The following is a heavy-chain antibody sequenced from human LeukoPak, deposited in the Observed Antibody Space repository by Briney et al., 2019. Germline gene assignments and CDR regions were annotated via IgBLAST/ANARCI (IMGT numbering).Heavy chain of an antibody. CDR1: GFTFSTFAM. D-gene: IGHD1-14*01. V-gene: IGHV4-4*02. Sequence: GSLRPSCAASGFTFSTFAMIWVRQPPGKGLEWIGNIYYSGSTYDNPSLKSRVTISVDKSKNQFSLKLRSVTAADTAIYYCAREVAGTPFIDYWGQGSLVTVSS. CDR2: IYYSGST. J-gene: IGHJ4*02. CDR3: AREVAGTPFIDY.